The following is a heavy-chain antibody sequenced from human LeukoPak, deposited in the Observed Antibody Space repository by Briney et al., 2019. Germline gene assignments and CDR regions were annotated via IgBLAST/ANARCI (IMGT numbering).Heavy chain of an antibody. CDR1: GGSTTDYF. CDR2: IYSSGST. Sequence: SETLSLTCTVSGGSTTDYFWSWIRQPAGKGLEWIGRIYSSGSTNYNASLKSRVTISVDTSKNQFSLKLSSVTAADTAVYYCARVIAAAGPGWFDPWGQGTLVTVSS. CDR3: ARVIAAAGPGWFDP. D-gene: IGHD6-13*01. V-gene: IGHV4-4*07. J-gene: IGHJ5*02.